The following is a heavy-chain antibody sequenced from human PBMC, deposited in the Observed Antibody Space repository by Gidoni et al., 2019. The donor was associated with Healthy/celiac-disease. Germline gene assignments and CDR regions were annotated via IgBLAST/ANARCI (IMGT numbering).Heavy chain of an antibody. CDR2: IFSNDEK. J-gene: IGHJ6*02. V-gene: IGHV2-26*01. Sequence: QVTLKESGPVLVKPTETLTLTCTVSGFSLSNARMGVSWIRQPPGKALEWLAHIFSNDEKSYSTSLKSRLTISKDTSKSQVVLTMTNMDPVDTATYYCARSPSDCSGGSCHFYYYYYGMDVWGQGTTVTVSS. CDR3: ARSPSDCSGGSCHFYYYYYGMDV. D-gene: IGHD2-15*01. CDR1: GFSLSNARMG.